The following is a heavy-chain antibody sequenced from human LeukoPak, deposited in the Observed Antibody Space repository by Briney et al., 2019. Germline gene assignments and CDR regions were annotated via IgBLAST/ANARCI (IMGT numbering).Heavy chain of an antibody. D-gene: IGHD3-16*01. V-gene: IGHV3-74*01. CDR3: VRAPSGGFDY. CDR1: GFTFISYW. CDR2: VSTQGTST. Sequence: GGSLRLSCAAPGFTFISYWIHWVGQAPGKGLVWVSRVSTQGTSTDYADSGKGRFTVSRDNAKNTGYLQMDSLRDEDTAGYYCVRAPSGGFDYWGQGALVTVSS. J-gene: IGHJ4*02.